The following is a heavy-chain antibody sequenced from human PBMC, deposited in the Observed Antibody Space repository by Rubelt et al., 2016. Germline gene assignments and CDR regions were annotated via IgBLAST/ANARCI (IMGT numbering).Heavy chain of an antibody. CDR3: ARVGSGWYIDY. J-gene: IGHJ4*02. CDR2: INHSGST. D-gene: IGHD6-19*01. Sequence: QLQLQESGPGLVKPSETLSLTCTVSGGSISSSSYYWGWIRQPPGKGLEWIGEINHSGSTNYNPALKSRVTISEETSKNQFSLKLSSVTAADTAVYYCARVGSGWYIDYWGQGTLVTVPS. V-gene: IGHV4-39*07. CDR1: GGSISSSSYY.